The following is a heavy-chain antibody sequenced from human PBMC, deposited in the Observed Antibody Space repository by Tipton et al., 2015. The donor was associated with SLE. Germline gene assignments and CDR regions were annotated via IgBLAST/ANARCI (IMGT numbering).Heavy chain of an antibody. CDR3: ARHSPNWFDP. CDR2: ISDSGST. V-gene: IGHV4-59*08. Sequence: TLSLTCTVSGGSVRSHYWSWTRQSPGKGLEWIGYISDSGSTHYNPSLKSRVAISVDTSKNHFSLILTSVSAADTAVYYCARHSPNWFDPWGQGMLVTVSS. J-gene: IGHJ5*02. CDR1: GGSVRSHY.